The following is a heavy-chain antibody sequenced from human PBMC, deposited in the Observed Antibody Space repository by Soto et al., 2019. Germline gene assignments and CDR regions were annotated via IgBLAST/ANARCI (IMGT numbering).Heavy chain of an antibody. CDR2: INHSGST. J-gene: IGHJ4*02. CDR3: ARGGRYSYGFLRYFDY. V-gene: IGHV4-34*01. D-gene: IGHD5-18*01. Sequence: QVQLQQWGAGLLKPSETLSLTCAVYGGSFSGYYWSWIRQPPGKGLEWIGEINHSGSTNYNPSLKSRVTISVDTSKNQFSLKLSSVTAADTAVYYCARGGRYSYGFLRYFDYWGQGTLVTVSS. CDR1: GGSFSGYY.